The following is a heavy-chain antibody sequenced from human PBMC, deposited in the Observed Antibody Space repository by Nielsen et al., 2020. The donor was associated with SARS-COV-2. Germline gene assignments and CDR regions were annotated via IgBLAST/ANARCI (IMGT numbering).Heavy chain of an antibody. J-gene: IGHJ6*02. D-gene: IGHD3-10*01. CDR3: ARDWMVRGVKVYYYYGMDV. CDR1: GGSISSGGYY. Sequence: SETLSLTCTVSGGSISSGGYYWSWIRQHPGKGLEWIGYIYYSGSTYYNPSLKSRVTISVDTSKNQFSLKLSSVTAADTAVHYCARDWMVRGVKVYYYYGMDVWGQGTTVTVSS. CDR2: IYYSGST. V-gene: IGHV4-31*03.